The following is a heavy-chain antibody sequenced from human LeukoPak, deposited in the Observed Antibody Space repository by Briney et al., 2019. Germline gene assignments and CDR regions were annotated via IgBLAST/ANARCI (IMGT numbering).Heavy chain of an antibody. CDR3: AGKTVTPDY. CDR2: IYYSGST. V-gene: IGHV4-39*01. D-gene: IGHD4-17*01. J-gene: IGHJ4*02. Sequence: SETLSLTCTVSGGSISSSSYYWGWIPQPPGKGLEWIGSIYYSGSTYYNPSLKSRVTISVDTSKNQFSLKLSAVTAADTAVYYCAGKTVTPDYWGQGTLVTVSS. CDR1: GGSISSSSYY.